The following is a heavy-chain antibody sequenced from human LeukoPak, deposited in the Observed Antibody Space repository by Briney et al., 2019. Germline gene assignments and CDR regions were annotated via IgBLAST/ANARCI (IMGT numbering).Heavy chain of an antibody. D-gene: IGHD3-10*01. CDR3: ARDSRGWTHDY. CDR1: GFTFSTSW. J-gene: IGHJ4*02. V-gene: IGHV3-74*01. CDR2: INGDGSYT. Sequence: GGSLRLSCAASGFTFSTSWMHWVRQAPGEGLLWLSRINGDGSYTSYADSVKGRFTISRDNAKNTLYLQMNSLRAEDTAVYYCARDSRGWTHDYWGQGTLVTVSS.